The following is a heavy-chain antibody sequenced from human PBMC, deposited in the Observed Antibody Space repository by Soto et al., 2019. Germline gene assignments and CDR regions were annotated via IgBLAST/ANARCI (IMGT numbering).Heavy chain of an antibody. CDR2: ISYGGST. CDR1: GGSINSGGYC. Sequence: QVQLQESGPGLVKPSQTLSLTCTVSGGSINSGGYCWSWIRQHPGKGLDWIGCISYGGSTSYNPSLKSRVTISVDTSKNQFCLKLTSVTAADTAVYYCSRGILVWGQGALITVPS. J-gene: IGHJ4*02. V-gene: IGHV4-31*03. CDR3: SRGILV. D-gene: IGHD5-18*01.